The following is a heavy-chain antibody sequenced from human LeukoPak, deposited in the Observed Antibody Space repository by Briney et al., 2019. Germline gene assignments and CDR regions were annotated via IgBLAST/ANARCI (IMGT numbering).Heavy chain of an antibody. V-gene: IGHV4-59*01. D-gene: IGHD3-22*01. J-gene: IGHJ4*02. CDR3: ARDRRYYDSSDYLRGDFDY. CDR1: GGSISSYY. Sequence: SETLSLTCIVSGGSISSYYWSWIRQPPGKGLEWIGYIYYSGSTNYNPSLKSRVTISVDTSKNQFSLKLSSVTAADTAVYYCARDRRYYDSSDYLRGDFDYWGQGTLVTVSS. CDR2: IYYSGST.